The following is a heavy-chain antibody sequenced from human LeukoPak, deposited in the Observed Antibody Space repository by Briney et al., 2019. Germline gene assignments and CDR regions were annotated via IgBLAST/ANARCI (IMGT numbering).Heavy chain of an antibody. CDR2: ISYDGSNE. Sequence: GGSLRLSCAASGFTFSSYAMHWVRQAPGKGLEWVAVISYDGSNEYYADSVKGRFTISRDNSKNTLYLQMNSLRAEDTAVYYCAKEGYYGSGSFPDYWGQGTTVTVSS. D-gene: IGHD3-10*01. CDR1: GFTFSSYA. J-gene: IGHJ4*03. V-gene: IGHV3-30*04. CDR3: AKEGYYGSGSFPDY.